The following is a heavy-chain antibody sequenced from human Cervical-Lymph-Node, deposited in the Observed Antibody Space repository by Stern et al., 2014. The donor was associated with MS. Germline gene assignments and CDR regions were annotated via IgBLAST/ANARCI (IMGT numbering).Heavy chain of an antibody. V-gene: IGHV5-51*01. CDR3: ARQRYFDY. Sequence: EVQLVESGPEVKRPGESLKISCQASGYTFTSYWIGWVRQMPGKGLEWIAIIFPGGSDIRYSPSFQGQVTISADKSSSTAYWQGKNLKASDTAIYYCARQRYFDYWGQGTLVTVSS. CDR2: IFPGGSDI. CDR1: GYTFTSYW. J-gene: IGHJ4*02.